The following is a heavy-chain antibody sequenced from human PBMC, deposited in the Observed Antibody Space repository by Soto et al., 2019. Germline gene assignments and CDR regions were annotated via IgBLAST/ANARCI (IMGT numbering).Heavy chain of an antibody. Sequence: EPQCHTYSVSGGYIVTYYGSWIRKPPGKGLEWIGYIDYSGSTNYNPSLKSRVTISVDTSKNHFSLKLTSVTAADTAVYYCARDLSYYDFWGGPSGMDVWGQGTTVTV. D-gene: IGHD3-3*01. J-gene: IGHJ6*02. CDR1: GGYIVTYY. CDR2: IDYSGST. CDR3: ARDLSYYDFWGGPSGMDV. V-gene: IGHV4-59*01.